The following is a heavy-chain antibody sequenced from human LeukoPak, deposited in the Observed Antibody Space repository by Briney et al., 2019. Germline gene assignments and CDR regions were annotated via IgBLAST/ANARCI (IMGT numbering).Heavy chain of an antibody. V-gene: IGHV4-39*07. CDR1: GGSISSSSYY. D-gene: IGHD6-13*01. CDR3: ARGGYSSSWYLGPRYFQH. Sequence: SETLSLTCTVSGGSISSSSYYWGWIRQPPGKGLEWIGGIYYSGSTYYNPSLKSRVTISVDTSKNQFSLKLSSVTAADTAVYYCARGGYSSSWYLGPRYFQHWGQGTLVTVSS. CDR2: IYYSGST. J-gene: IGHJ1*01.